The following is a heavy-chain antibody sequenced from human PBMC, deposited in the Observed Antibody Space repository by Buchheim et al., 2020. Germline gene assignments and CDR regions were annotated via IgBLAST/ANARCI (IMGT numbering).Heavy chain of an antibody. CDR2: ISSSTGTI. Sequence: EVQLVESGGGLVQPGGSLRLSCAASGFTFSSYSMNWVRQAPGKGLEWVSYISSSTGTIYYADSVKGRFTISRDDAKNSLYLQMNSLRAEDTAVYYCARDSRDRPTIPFDYWGQGTL. CDR1: GFTFSSYS. D-gene: IGHD2-2*02. CDR3: ARDSRDRPTIPFDY. V-gene: IGHV3-48*01. J-gene: IGHJ4*02.